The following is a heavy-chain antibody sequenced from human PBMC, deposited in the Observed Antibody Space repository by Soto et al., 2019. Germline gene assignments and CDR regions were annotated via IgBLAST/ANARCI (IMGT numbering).Heavy chain of an antibody. V-gene: IGHV1-18*01. CDR2: ISAYNGNT. Sequence: QVQLVQSGAEVKKPGASVKVSCKASGYTFTSYGISWVRQAPGQGLEWMGWISAYNGNTNYAQKLQGRVTMTTDTSRSTAYMELRSLRSDDTAVYYCARSVGYCSGGSCYLYYFDYWGQGTLVTVSS. D-gene: IGHD2-15*01. J-gene: IGHJ4*02. CDR1: GYTFTSYG. CDR3: ARSVGYCSGGSCYLYYFDY.